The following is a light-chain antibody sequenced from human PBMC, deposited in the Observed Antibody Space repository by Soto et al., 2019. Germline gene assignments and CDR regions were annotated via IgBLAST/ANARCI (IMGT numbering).Light chain of an antibody. V-gene: IGKV1-39*01. CDR3: QQSNRFPLT. Sequence: EIPVTQSPSSLSASVRDRVTITCRASQSISSYLNWYQQKPGKTPELLIYAASSLQSGVPSRFSGSGSGTDYTLTISSLQPEDFATYYCQQSNRFPLTFGPGTKVD. CDR2: AAS. CDR1: QSISSY. J-gene: IGKJ3*01.